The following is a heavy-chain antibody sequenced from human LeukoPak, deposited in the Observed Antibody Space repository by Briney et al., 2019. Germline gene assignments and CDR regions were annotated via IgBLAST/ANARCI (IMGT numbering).Heavy chain of an antibody. J-gene: IGHJ6*02. CDR1: GFTFSDYY. D-gene: IGHD2-2*02. V-gene: IGHV3-7*01. CDR3: ARWHTLDV. CDR2: IKQDGSEK. Sequence: GGSLRLSCAASGFTFSDYYMSWIRQAPGKGLEWVANIKQDGSEKYFLDSVKGRFTISRDNAKNSLYLQMNSLRAEDTAVYYCARWHTLDVWGQGTTVIASS.